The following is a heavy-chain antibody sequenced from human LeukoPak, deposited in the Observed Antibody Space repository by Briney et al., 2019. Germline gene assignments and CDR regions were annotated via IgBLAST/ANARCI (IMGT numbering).Heavy chain of an antibody. CDR1: GYTFTGYY. CDR2: INPNSGGT. V-gene: IGHV1-2*02. Sequence: ASVKVSCKASGYTFTGYYMHWVRQAPGQGLEWMGWINPNSGGTNYAQKFQGRVTMTRDTSISTAYMELSRLRSDDTALYYCARARKTRNIYGDYVFLFDYWGQGTLVTVSS. D-gene: IGHD4-17*01. CDR3: ARARKTRNIYGDYVFLFDY. J-gene: IGHJ4*02.